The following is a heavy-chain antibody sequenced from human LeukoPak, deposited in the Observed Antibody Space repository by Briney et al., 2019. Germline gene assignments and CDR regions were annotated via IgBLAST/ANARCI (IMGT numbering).Heavy chain of an antibody. Sequence: ASVKVSCKASGGTLSSYAISWVRQAPGQGLEWMGGIIPIFGTANYAQKFQGRVTITTDESTSTAYMELSSLRSEDTAMYYCARVEEMATTIFDYWGQGTLVTVSS. J-gene: IGHJ4*02. D-gene: IGHD5-24*01. V-gene: IGHV1-69*05. CDR2: IIPIFGTA. CDR3: ARVEEMATTIFDY. CDR1: GGTLSSYA.